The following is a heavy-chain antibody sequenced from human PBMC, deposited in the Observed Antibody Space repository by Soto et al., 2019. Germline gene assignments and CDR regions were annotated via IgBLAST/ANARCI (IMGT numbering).Heavy chain of an antibody. Sequence: RASVKVSCKASGGTFSCYAVRWVRQAPGQGLEWMGGIIPIFGTENYAQKFQGRVTITADESTSTAYMELSSLRSEDTAVYYCARDSRDIVVVVAATDYYYYGMDVWGQGTTVTVS. CDR3: ARDSRDIVVVVAATDYYYYGMDV. D-gene: IGHD2-15*01. V-gene: IGHV1-69*13. CDR2: IIPIFGTE. CDR1: GGTFSCYA. J-gene: IGHJ6*02.